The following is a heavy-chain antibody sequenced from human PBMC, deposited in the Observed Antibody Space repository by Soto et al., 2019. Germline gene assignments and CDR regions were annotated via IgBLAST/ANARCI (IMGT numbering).Heavy chain of an antibody. CDR3: ATKWVSRSSTSPYYYGMDV. Sequence: PGGSLRLSCAASGFTFSSYAMSWVRQAPGKGLEWVSAISGSGGSTYYADSVKGRFTISRDNSKNTLYLQMNSLRAEDTAVYYCATKWVSRSSTSPYYYGMDVWGQGTTVTVSS. J-gene: IGHJ6*02. V-gene: IGHV3-23*01. CDR2: ISGSGGST. D-gene: IGHD2-2*01. CDR1: GFTFSSYA.